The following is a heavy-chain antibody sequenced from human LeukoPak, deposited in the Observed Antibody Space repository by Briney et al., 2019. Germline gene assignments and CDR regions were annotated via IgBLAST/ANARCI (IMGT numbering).Heavy chain of an antibody. Sequence: GSLRRSCAASGFTFSSCGMHWIRQAPGKGLEWVAVISYDGSNKYYADSVEGRFTISRDNSKNTLYLQMNSLRAEDTAVYYCAKDHYCSSTSCYYTGYYYGMDVWGEGTTVTVSS. CDR2: ISYDGSNK. J-gene: IGHJ6*04. CDR3: AKDHYCSSTSCYYTGYYYGMDV. CDR1: GFTFSSCG. V-gene: IGHV3-30*18. D-gene: IGHD2-2*01.